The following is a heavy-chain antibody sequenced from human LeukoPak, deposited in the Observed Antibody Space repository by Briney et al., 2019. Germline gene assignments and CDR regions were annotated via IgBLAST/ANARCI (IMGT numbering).Heavy chain of an antibody. J-gene: IGHJ4*02. V-gene: IGHV4-4*07. CDR1: ADSISRYY. CDR3: ARVATTALYPLDYFDY. Sequence: PSETLSLTCTMSADSISRYYWSWIRHPAGKGLEWIGRIYTSESTNYNPSLKSRVTMSVETSKNQFSLKLRSVTAADTAVYYCARVATTALYPLDYFDYWGQGILVTVSS. D-gene: IGHD4-17*01. CDR2: IYTSEST.